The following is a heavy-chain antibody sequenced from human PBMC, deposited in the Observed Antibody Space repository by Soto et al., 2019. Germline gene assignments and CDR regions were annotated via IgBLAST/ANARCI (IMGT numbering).Heavy chain of an antibody. Sequence: ASVKVSCKASGYTFTSYDINWVRQATGQGLEWMGWMNPNSGNTGYAQKFQGRVTMTRNTSISTAYMELSSLRSEDTAVYYCARLPAGGGYYDSSAYCVDYWGQGTLVTVCS. J-gene: IGHJ4*02. CDR2: MNPNSGNT. CDR1: GYTFTSYD. D-gene: IGHD3-22*01. V-gene: IGHV1-8*01. CDR3: ARLPAGGGYYDSSAYCVDY.